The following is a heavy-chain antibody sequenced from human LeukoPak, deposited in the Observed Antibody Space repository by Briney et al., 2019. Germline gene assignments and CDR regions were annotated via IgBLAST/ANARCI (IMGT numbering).Heavy chain of an antibody. CDR2: IKQDGSEK. CDR1: GFTFSSYW. J-gene: IGHJ6*03. D-gene: IGHD6-13*01. V-gene: IGHV3-7*01. Sequence: GGSLRLSCAASGFTFSSYWMSWVRQAPGKGLEWVANIKQDGSEKYYVDSVKGRFTISRDNAENSLYLQMNSLRAEDTAVYYCARSAKGSSWYHLGYYYYYYYMDVWGKGTTVTVSS. CDR3: ARSAKGSSWYHLGYYYYYYYMDV.